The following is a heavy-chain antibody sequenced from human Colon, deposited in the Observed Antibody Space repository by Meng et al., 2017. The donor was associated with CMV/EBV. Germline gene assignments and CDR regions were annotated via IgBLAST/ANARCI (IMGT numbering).Heavy chain of an antibody. J-gene: IGHJ4*02. V-gene: IGHV3-48*03. CDR3: ARVNARKAGALKD. D-gene: IGHD4/OR15-4a*01. Sequence: GGSLRLSCAASGFTFSSYEMNWVRQAPGKGLEWVSYISSSGSTIYYADSVKGRFTISRDNAKNSLYLQMNSLRAEDTAVYYCARVNARKAGALKDWGQGVLVTVSS. CDR2: ISSSGSTI. CDR1: GFTFSSYE.